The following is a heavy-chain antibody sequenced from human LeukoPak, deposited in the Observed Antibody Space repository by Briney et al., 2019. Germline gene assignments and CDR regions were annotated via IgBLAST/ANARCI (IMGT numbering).Heavy chain of an antibody. D-gene: IGHD5-18*01. Sequence: GGSLRLSCAASGFTFSSYAMSWVRQAPGKGLEWVSAISYSGGSTYYADSVKGRFTISRDNSKNTLYLQMNSLRAEDTAVYYCAKDSPRGYSYGLIDYWGQGTLITVSS. V-gene: IGHV3-23*01. CDR2: ISYSGGST. J-gene: IGHJ4*02. CDR3: AKDSPRGYSYGLIDY. CDR1: GFTFSSYA.